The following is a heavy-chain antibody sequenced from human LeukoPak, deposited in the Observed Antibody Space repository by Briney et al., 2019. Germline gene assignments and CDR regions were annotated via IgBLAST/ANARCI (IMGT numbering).Heavy chain of an antibody. Sequence: LSLTCTVSGGSIISYYWSWVRQAPGKGLEWVAVISYDGSHKYYADSVKGRFTISRDNSKNTLYLQMNSLRAEDTAVYYCAKDRYSGYDRVTFDIWGQGTMVTVSS. CDR3: AKDRYSGYDRVTFDI. J-gene: IGHJ3*02. V-gene: IGHV3-30*18. CDR1: GGSIISYY. D-gene: IGHD5-12*01. CDR2: ISYDGSHK.